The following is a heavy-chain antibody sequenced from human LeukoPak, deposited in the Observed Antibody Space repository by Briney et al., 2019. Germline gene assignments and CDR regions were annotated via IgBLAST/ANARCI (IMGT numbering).Heavy chain of an antibody. J-gene: IGHJ4*02. D-gene: IGHD3-10*01. CDR1: GGSISSSYYY. CDR3: ARSLNLDTYGSGSYYSN. CDR2: IYYSGST. V-gene: IGHV4-39*01. Sequence: TSDTLSLTCTVSGGSISSSYYYWGWIRQPPGKGLERIGSIYYSGSTYYNPSLKSRVTISVDTSKNQFSLKLSSVTAADTAVYYCARSLNLDTYGSGSYYSNWGQGTLVTVSS.